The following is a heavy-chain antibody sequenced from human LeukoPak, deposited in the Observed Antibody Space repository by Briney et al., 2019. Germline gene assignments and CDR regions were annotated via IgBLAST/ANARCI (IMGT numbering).Heavy chain of an antibody. CDR3: ARYRSSTSCYRTFDY. Sequence: PGGSLRLSCAASGFTFRSYWMHWVREARGKGGVWVSRINSDGSSTSYADSVKGRFTISRDNAKNTLYLQMNSLRAEDTAVYYCARYRSSTSCYRTFDYWGQGTLVTVSS. J-gene: IGHJ4*02. D-gene: IGHD2-2*02. CDR1: GFTFRSYW. V-gene: IGHV3-74*01. CDR2: INSDGSST.